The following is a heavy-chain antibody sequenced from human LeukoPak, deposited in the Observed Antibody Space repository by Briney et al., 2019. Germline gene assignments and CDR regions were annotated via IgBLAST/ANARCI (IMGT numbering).Heavy chain of an antibody. CDR1: GFTFSSYS. CDR3: ARDCTKQWLPPGWFDP. CDR2: ISSSSTI. V-gene: IGHV3-48*01. D-gene: IGHD6-19*01. Sequence: GGSLRLSCAASGFTFSSYSMNWVRQAPGKGLEWVSYISSSSTIYYADSVKGRFTISRDNAKSSLYLQMNSLRAEDTAVYYCARDCTKQWLPPGWFDPWGQGTLVTVSS. J-gene: IGHJ5*02.